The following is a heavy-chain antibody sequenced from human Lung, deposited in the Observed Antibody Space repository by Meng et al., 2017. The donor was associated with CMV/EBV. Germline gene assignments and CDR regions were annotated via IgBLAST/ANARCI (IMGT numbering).Heavy chain of an antibody. CDR1: GGSISSYY. Sequence: SESLSLTCTVSGGSISSYYWSWIRQPPGKGLEWNGYIYYSGSTNYNPSLKSRVTISVDTSKIQFSLKLSSVTVADTAVYYCARERDDIVATGYFDYWGQGTLVTVSS. CDR2: IYYSGST. V-gene: IGHV4-59*01. D-gene: IGHD5-12*01. CDR3: ARERDDIVATGYFDY. J-gene: IGHJ4*02.